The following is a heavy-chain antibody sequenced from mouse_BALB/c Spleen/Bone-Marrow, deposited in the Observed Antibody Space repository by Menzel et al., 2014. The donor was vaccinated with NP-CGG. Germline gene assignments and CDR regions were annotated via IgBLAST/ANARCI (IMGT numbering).Heavy chain of an antibody. CDR2: ISSGGSYT. J-gene: IGHJ2*01. D-gene: IGHD2-4*01. CDR3: ARHGITRLLDY. Sequence: EVQVVESGGGLVKPGGSLKLSCAASGFTFSSYAMSWVHQTPEKRLEWVATISSGGSYTYNPDSVKGRFTISRDNAKNTLYLQMSSLRSEDTAMYYCARHGITRLLDYWGQGTTLTVSS. V-gene: IGHV5-9-3*01. CDR1: GFTFSSYA.